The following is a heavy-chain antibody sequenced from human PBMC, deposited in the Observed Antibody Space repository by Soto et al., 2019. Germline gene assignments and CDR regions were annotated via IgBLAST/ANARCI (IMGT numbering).Heavy chain of an antibody. V-gene: IGHV1-69*01. CDR3: ARGAICGGDCYQYYFDY. D-gene: IGHD2-21*02. J-gene: IGHJ4*02. CDR2: IIPIFGTA. CDR1: GGTFSSYA. Sequence: QVQLVQSGAEVKKPGSSVKVSCKASGGTFSSYAISWVRQAPGQGLEWMGGIIPIFGTANYAQKFQGRVTITADESPSTAYMELSSLRSEDTAVYYCARGAICGGDCYQYYFDYWGQGTLVTVSS.